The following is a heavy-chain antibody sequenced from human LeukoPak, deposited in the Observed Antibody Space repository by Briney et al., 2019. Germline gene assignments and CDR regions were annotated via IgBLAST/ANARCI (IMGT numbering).Heavy chain of an antibody. Sequence: GESLKISCKGSGYSFTSYWIGWVRQMPGKGLEWMGIIYPGDSDTRYSPSFQGQVTISADKSISTAYLQWSSLKASDTAMYYCARPSEDTAMADAFDIWGQGTMVTVSS. CDR2: IYPGDSDT. CDR1: GYSFTSYW. V-gene: IGHV5-51*01. D-gene: IGHD5-18*01. CDR3: ARPSEDTAMADAFDI. J-gene: IGHJ3*02.